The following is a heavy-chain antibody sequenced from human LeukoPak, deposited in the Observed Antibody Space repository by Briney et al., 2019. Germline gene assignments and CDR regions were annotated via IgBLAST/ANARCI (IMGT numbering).Heavy chain of an antibody. Sequence: PGGSLRLSCAASGFTFSSYAMHWVRRAPGKGLEWVAVISYDGSNKYYADSVKGRFTISRDNSKNTLYLQMNSLRAEDTAVYYCASSTNSSSWYLGGMDVWGQGTTVTVSS. V-gene: IGHV3-30-3*01. CDR2: ISYDGSNK. D-gene: IGHD6-13*01. CDR1: GFTFSSYA. J-gene: IGHJ6*02. CDR3: ASSTNSSSWYLGGMDV.